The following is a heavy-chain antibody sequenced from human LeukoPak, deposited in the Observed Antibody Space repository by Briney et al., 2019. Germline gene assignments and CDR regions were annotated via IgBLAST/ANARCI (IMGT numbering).Heavy chain of an antibody. Sequence: EASVKVSCKASGYTFTSYDINWVRQATGQGLEWMGWMNPNSGNIGYAQKFQGRVTMTRNTSISTAYMELSSLRSEDTAVYYCARGLYYYDRSTYDDFDYWGQGTLVTVSS. V-gene: IGHV1-8*01. J-gene: IGHJ4*02. CDR3: ARGLYYYDRSTYDDFDY. D-gene: IGHD3-22*01. CDR2: MNPNSGNI. CDR1: GYTFTSYD.